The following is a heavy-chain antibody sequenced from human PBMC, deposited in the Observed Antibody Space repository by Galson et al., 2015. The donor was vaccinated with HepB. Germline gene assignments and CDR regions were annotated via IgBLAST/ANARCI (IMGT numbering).Heavy chain of an antibody. V-gene: IGHV3-23*01. D-gene: IGHD6-19*01. CDR2: ITPSGDNT. CDR1: GFTFSYYA. CDR3: ARVFPEKTDGWYRQALYYFDS. J-gene: IGHJ4*02. Sequence: SLRLSCAASGFTFSYYAMSWVRQAPGKSLEWISAITPSGDNTYSADSMKGRFTISRDNSRNTLFLQMNSLRAGDTAIYFCARVFPEKTDGWYRQALYYFDSWGQGTRVTVSS.